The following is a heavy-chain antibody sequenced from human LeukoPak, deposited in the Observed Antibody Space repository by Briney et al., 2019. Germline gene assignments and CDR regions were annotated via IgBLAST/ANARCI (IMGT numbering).Heavy chain of an antibody. D-gene: IGHD3-22*01. Sequence: GGSLRLSCVASEFIFRSYTINWVRQAPGKGLEWVSSISSSRNVIYYADSLRGRFTISRDNAKYSVYLQMDSLRVEDTAVYYCTRDISGYYRDDYWGQGTLVTVSS. J-gene: IGHJ4*02. CDR3: TRDISGYYRDDY. V-gene: IGHV3-21*01. CDR1: EFIFRSYT. CDR2: ISSSRNVI.